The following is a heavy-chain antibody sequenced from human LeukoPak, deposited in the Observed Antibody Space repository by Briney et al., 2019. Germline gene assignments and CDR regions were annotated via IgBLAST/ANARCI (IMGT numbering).Heavy chain of an antibody. V-gene: IGHV3-74*01. CDR3: ATPGYDTSGNYLFDN. D-gene: IGHD3-22*01. J-gene: IGHJ4*02. CDR1: AFTVSNSH. Sequence: GVSLTLSCVVSAFTVSNSHMSWHPQAPGKGRMWVSHINSGASTTTYADSVKGRLTISRDNAKNTLYLQMHSLRADDTAVYYCATPGYDTSGNYLFDNWGQGTLVTVSS. CDR2: INSGASTT.